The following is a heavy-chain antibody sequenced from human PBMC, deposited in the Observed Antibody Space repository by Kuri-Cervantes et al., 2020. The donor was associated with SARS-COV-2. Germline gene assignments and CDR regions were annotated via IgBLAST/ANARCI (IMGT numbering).Heavy chain of an antibody. Sequence: GGSLRLSCAGSGFTFSDYYMTWIRQAPGKGLEWVSYISNSGSYTNYADSVKGRFTISRDNAKKSLYLQMSSLRGDDTAVYYCARGGYSSSWYSDYWGQGTLVTVSS. CDR1: GFTFSDYY. CDR3: ARGGYSSSWYSDY. CDR2: ISNSGSYT. V-gene: IGHV3-11*06. D-gene: IGHD6-13*01. J-gene: IGHJ4*02.